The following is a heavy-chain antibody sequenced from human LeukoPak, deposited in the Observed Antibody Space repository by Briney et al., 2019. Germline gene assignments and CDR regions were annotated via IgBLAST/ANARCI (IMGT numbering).Heavy chain of an antibody. D-gene: IGHD2-2*02. CDR2: ISSISSTL. Sequence: GGSLRLSCAASGFTFSSYSMNWVRQAPGKGLEGVSYISSISSTLYYADSVNGRFTISRDNAKNSLYLLMNSLRAEDTAVYYCARRLYVVVPAAIQRPRDYYYYYMDVWGKGTTVTVSS. V-gene: IGHV3-48*01. CDR3: ARRLYVVVPAAIQRPRDYYYYYMDV. CDR1: GFTFSSYS. J-gene: IGHJ6*03.